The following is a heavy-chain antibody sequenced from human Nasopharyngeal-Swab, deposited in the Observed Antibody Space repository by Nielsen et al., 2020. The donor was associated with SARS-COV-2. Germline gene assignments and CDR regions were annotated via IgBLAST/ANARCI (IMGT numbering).Heavy chain of an antibody. CDR1: GFTFSSYS. Sequence: GGSLRLSCAASGFTFSSYSMNWVRQAPGKGLEWVSSISSSSSYIYYADSVKGRFTISRDNAKNSLYLQMNSLRAEDTAVYYCARDPPPYSSSWYSAYYYYGMDVWGQGTTVTVSS. CDR3: ARDPPPYSSSWYSAYYYYGMDV. J-gene: IGHJ6*02. D-gene: IGHD6-13*01. CDR2: ISSSSSYI. V-gene: IGHV3-21*01.